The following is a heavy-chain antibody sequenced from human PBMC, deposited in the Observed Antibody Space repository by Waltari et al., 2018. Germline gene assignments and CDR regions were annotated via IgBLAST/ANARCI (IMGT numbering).Heavy chain of an antibody. D-gene: IGHD4-17*01. CDR1: GYSFTSYW. CDR3: ARHSFSLYGGNPTNDY. J-gene: IGHJ4*02. V-gene: IGHV5-51*01. CDR2: IYPGDSDT. Sequence: EVQLVQSGAEVKKPGESLKISCKGSGYSFTSYWIGWWRQMHGKGLEWMGIIYPGDSDTRYSPSFQGQVTISADKSISTAYLQWSSLKASDTAMYYCARHSFSLYGGNPTNDYWGQGTLVTVSS.